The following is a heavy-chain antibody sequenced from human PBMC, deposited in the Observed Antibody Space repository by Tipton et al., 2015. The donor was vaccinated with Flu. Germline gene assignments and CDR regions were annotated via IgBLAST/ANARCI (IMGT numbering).Heavy chain of an antibody. CDR1: GGSISSYY. Sequence: TLSLTCTVSGGSISSYYWGWIRQPAGKGLEWIGRIYTSGSTNYNPSLKSRVTISVDTSKNQFSLKLSSVTAADTAVYYCARDYPWLRVFDYWGQGTLVTVSS. D-gene: IGHD5-12*01. V-gene: IGHV4-4*07. CDR2: IYTSGST. CDR3: ARDYPWLRVFDY. J-gene: IGHJ4*02.